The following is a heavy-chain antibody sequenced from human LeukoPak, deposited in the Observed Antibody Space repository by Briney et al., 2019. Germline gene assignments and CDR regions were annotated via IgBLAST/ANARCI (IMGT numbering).Heavy chain of an antibody. J-gene: IGHJ2*01. Sequence: GASVKVSCKASGGTFSSYAISWVRQAPGQGLEWMGGITPIFGTANYAQKFQGRVTITTDESTSTAYMELSSLRSEDTAVYYCARVTGVSVDWYFDLWGRGTLVTVSS. CDR3: ARVTGVSVDWYFDL. CDR2: ITPIFGTA. V-gene: IGHV1-69*05. CDR1: GGTFSSYA. D-gene: IGHD7-27*01.